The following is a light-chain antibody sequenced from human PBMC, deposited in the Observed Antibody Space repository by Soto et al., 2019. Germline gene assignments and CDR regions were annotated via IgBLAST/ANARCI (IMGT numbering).Light chain of an antibody. J-gene: IGKJ3*01. CDR2: DAS. Sequence: DIQMTQSPSSLSASVGDRVTITCQASQGTSNYVHLYQQKPGKAPKLLIYDASNLETGVPSRFSRIGSGTDFLFTISSRQPEDTGAHYFQQYYNLSTFDPGKKVDTK. CDR3: QQYYNLST. V-gene: IGKV1-33*01. CDR1: QGTSNY.